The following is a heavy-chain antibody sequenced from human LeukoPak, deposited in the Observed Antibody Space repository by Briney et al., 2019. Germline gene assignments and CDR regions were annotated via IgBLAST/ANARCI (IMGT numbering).Heavy chain of an antibody. CDR1: GDSISSLSYY. V-gene: IGHV4-39*07. J-gene: IGHJ4*02. CDR3: ARAGGPGVAVAVKLDY. CDR2: IFYSGST. D-gene: IGHD6-19*01. Sequence: SETLSLTCTVSGDSISSLSYYWGWIRQPPGKGLEWIGSIFYSGSTNYNPSLESRVTMSVDTSKNQFSLRLTSVTAADTAVYYCARAGGPGVAVAVKLDYWGQGTLVTVSS.